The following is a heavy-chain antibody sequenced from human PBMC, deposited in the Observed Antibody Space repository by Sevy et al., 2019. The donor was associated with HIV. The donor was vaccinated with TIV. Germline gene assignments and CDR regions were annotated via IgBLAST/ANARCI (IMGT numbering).Heavy chain of an antibody. CDR1: GFTFSDYG. CDR3: GKRRTTGRTDWFDS. CDR2: ISNSGAGT. J-gene: IGHJ5*01. Sequence: GSLRLSCAASGFTFSDYGMTWVRQAPGKGLECVSSISNSGAGTYYADSVKGRFIISRDNSKNTVYLQMNGLRAEDTALYYCGKRRTTGRTDWFDSWGQGTLVTVSS. D-gene: IGHD1-1*01. V-gene: IGHV3-23*01.